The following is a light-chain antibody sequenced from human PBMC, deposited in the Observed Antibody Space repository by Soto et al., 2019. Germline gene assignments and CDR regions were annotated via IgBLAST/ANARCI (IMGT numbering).Light chain of an antibody. CDR1: SSNVAGYNY. Sequence: QSALTQPASVSGSPGQSITISCSGTSSNVAGYNYVSWYQHHPGKAPKLMIYEVDNRPSGVSNRFSGSKSGNTASLTISGLQAEDEADYYCSSFATGSTLVVFGGGTQLTVL. J-gene: IGLJ2*01. CDR3: SSFATGSTLVV. CDR2: EVD. V-gene: IGLV2-14*01.